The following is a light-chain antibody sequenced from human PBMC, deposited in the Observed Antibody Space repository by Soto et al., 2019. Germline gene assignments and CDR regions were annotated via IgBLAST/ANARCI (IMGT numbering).Light chain of an antibody. Sequence: QSVLTQPHSVSGAPGQRVTISFTGSSSNIGAGYDVHWYQQLPGTAPKLLIYGNSNRPSGVPDRFSGSKSGTSASLASTGLQAEDEADYYCQSYDSSLSGVVFGGGTKVTVL. J-gene: IGLJ2*01. V-gene: IGLV1-40*01. CDR1: SSNIGAGYD. CDR2: GNS. CDR3: QSYDSSLSGVV.